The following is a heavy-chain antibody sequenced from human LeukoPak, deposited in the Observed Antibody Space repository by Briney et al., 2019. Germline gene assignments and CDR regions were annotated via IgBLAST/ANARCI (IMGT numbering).Heavy chain of an antibody. J-gene: IGHJ3*02. D-gene: IGHD4-23*01. CDR2: IYYSGST. CDR3: ARGRPPTVVTTAFDI. Sequence: SETLSLTCTVSGGSISSYYWNWIRHPPGKGLEWIGYIYYSGSTNYNPSLKSRVTISVDTPKNQFPLPLRSVTSADAAVYHCARGRPPTVVTTAFDIWGQGTMVTVSS. CDR1: GGSISSYY. V-gene: IGHV4-59*12.